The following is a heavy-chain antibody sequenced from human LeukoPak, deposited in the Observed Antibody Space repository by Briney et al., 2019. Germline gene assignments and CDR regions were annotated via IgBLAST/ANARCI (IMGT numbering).Heavy chain of an antibody. V-gene: IGHV3-9*01. J-gene: IGHJ4*02. CDR1: GFTFNDYG. CDR2: ISWNSGNL. Sequence: GRSLRLSCTASGFTFNDYGMHWVQQAPGKGLEWVSGISWNSGNLGYADSVKGRFSISRDNAKNSLYLQMNSLRAEDTALYYCAKGPRGDYSGYFDYWGQGTLVTVSS. CDR3: AKGPRGDYSGYFDY. D-gene: IGHD4-17*01.